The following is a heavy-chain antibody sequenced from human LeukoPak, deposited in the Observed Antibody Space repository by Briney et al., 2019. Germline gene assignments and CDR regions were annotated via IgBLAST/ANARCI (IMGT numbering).Heavy chain of an antibody. CDR2: IYYSGST. V-gene: IGHV4-59*01. J-gene: IGHJ5*02. Sequence: SETLSLTCTVSGGSISSYYWSWIRQPPGKGLEWIGYIYYSGSTNYNPSLKSRVTISVDTSKNQFSLKLSSGTAADTAVYYCARGGPNLKFDPWGQGSLVTVSS. CDR3: ARGGPNLKFDP. D-gene: IGHD1-14*01. CDR1: GGSISSYY.